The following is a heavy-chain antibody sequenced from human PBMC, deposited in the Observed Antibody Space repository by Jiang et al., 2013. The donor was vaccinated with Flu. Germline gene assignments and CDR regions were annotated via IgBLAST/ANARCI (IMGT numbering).Heavy chain of an antibody. Sequence: NWVRQATGQGLEWMGWMNPNSGNXGYAQKFQGRVTMTRNTSISTAYMELSSLRSEDTAVYYCAIEYYYDSSAKSGTDGMDVWGQGTTVTVSS. D-gene: IGHD3-22*01. CDR3: AIEYYYDSSAKSGTDGMDV. V-gene: IGHV1-8*01. CDR2: MNPNSGNX. J-gene: IGHJ6*02.